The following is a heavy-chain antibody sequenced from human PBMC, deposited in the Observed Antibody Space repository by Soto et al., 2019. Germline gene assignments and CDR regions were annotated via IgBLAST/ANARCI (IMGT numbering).Heavy chain of an antibody. CDR1: GYTFSGYY. V-gene: IGHV1-3*01. J-gene: IGHJ4*02. CDR2: INAGNGNT. D-gene: IGHD5-12*01. CDR3: VRDSPIGSTFSGYDGIDY. Sequence: GASVKVSCKASGYTFSGYYMHWVRQAPGQGLEWMAWINAGNGNTKYSQNFQGRVTITRDTSASTAYMELSRLRSEDTAVYYCVRDSPIGSTFSGYDGIDYWGQGTLVTSPQ.